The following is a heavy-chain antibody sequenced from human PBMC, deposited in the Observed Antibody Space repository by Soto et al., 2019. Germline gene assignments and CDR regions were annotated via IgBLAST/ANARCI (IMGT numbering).Heavy chain of an antibody. Sequence: NPSETLSLTCTVSGGSISSGGYYWSWIRQHPGKGLEWIGYIYYSGSTYYNPSLKSRVTISVDTSKNQFSLKLSSVTAADTAVYYCARDTPRRGYGDYELLDAGGAYYYGKDVWGQGTTVTVSS. D-gene: IGHD4-17*01. CDR3: ARDTPRRGYGDYELLDAGGAYYYGKDV. CDR1: GGSISSGGYY. V-gene: IGHV4-31*03. J-gene: IGHJ6*02. CDR2: IYYSGST.